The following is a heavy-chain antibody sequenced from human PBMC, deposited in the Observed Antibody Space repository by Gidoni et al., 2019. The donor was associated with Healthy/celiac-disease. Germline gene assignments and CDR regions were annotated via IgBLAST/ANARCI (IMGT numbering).Heavy chain of an antibody. CDR2: IIPIFGTA. J-gene: IGHJ6*04. V-gene: IGHV1-69*01. Sequence: QVQLVQSGAEVKKPGSSVKVSCKAAGGPFSSDAISWVRQAPGQGLEWMGGIIPIFGTANSAQKFQGRVTITADESTSTAYMELSSLRSEDTALYYCARNPYYYGMDVWGKGTTVTVSS. CDR1: GGPFSSDA. CDR3: ARNPYYYGMDV.